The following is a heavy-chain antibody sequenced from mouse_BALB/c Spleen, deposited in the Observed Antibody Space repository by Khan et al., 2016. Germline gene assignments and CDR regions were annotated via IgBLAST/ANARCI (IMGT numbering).Heavy chain of an antibody. Sequence: EVKLLESGGGLVQPGGSLKLSCAASGFAFSRYWMSWVRPAPGKGLEWIGDINPDSSTINYTPSLKDKFIISRDNAKHTLYLQMSKGRSEETALYEGARREGGTAAGFVYWGQGTLVTVAA. J-gene: IGHJ3*01. CDR3: ARREGGTAAGFVY. V-gene: IGHV4-1*02. CDR2: INPDSSTI. D-gene: IGHD1-1*02. CDR1: GFAFSRYW.